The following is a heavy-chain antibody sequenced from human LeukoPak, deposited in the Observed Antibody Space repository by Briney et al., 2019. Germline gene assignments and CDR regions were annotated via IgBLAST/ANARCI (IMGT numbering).Heavy chain of an antibody. V-gene: IGHV3-30*02. CDR3: AKDYYSSDLTAPGY. D-gene: IGHD6-19*01. J-gene: IGHJ4*02. CDR1: GFTFSNYG. Sequence: PGGSLRLSCAASGFTFSNYGMHWVRQAPGKGLEWVSFIRYDGSNKYYADSVKGRFTISRDNSKNTLYLQMNSLRAEDTAVYYCAKDYYSSDLTAPGYWGQGTLVTVSS. CDR2: IRYDGSNK.